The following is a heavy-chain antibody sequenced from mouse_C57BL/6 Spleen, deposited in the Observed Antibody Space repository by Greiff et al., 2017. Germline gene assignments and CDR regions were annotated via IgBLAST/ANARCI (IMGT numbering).Heavy chain of an antibody. D-gene: IGHD2-4*01. CDR1: GYTFTSYA. J-gene: IGHJ3*01. V-gene: IGHV1-4*01. CDR3: ARGDDYDPAWFAY. Sequence: VQRVESGAELARPGASVKMSCKASGYTFTSYAMHWVKQRPGQGLEWIGYINPSSGYTKYNQKFKDKATLTADKSYSTAYMQLSSLTSEDSAVYYCARGDDYDPAWFAYWGQGTLVTVSA. CDR2: INPSSGYT.